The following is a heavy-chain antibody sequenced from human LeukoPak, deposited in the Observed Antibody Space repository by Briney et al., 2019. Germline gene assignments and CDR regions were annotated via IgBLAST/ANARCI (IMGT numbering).Heavy chain of an antibody. CDR3: ARVGGMTTIKIAPFDI. CDR1: GGSLKSYY. J-gene: IGHJ3*02. Sequence: SETLSLTCSVSGGSLKSYYWNWIRQPPGKGLEWIGYIYHSGSTNYNHSFRSRVTISLDRSKSHFSLNLTSVTPADTAIYYCARVGGMTTIKIAPFDIWGHGTMVTVSS. D-gene: IGHD4-4*01. CDR2: IYHSGST. V-gene: IGHV4-59*01.